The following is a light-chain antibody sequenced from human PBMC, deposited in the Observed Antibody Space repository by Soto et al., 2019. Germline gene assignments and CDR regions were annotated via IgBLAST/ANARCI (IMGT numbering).Light chain of an antibody. V-gene: IGLV2-14*03. CDR3: SSYTGSTTLVI. J-gene: IGLJ2*01. Sequence: QSVLTQPASVSGSPGQSITISCTGTSSDVGGYNYVSWYQQHPGKAPKLMIYDVSNRPSGVSNRFSGSRSGNTASLTISGLQAEDEAHYYCSSYTGSTTLVIFGGGTKLTVL. CDR1: SSDVGGYNY. CDR2: DVS.